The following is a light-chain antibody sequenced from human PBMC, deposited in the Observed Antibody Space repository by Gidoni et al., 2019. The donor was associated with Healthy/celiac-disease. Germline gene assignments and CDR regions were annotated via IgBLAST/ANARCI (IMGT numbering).Light chain of an antibody. CDR2: ASS. J-gene: IGKJ3*01. V-gene: IGKV1-27*01. CDR3: QNYNSPPFT. Sequence: DIQITKSPSSRSASVGDRVTIICRASQGISNYLAWYQQKQGKVPKLLISASSTLQAGVPSRFSGSASGTDFTLTISSLPPEYVATYFCQNYNSPPFTFGPGTKVDIK. CDR1: QGISNY.